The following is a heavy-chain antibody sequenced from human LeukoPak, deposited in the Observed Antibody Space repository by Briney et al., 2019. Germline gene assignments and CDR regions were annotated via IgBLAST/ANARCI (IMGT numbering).Heavy chain of an antibody. J-gene: IGHJ4*02. D-gene: IGHD5-18*01. V-gene: IGHV4-34*01. CDR2: INHSGST. Sequence: SETLSLTCAVYGGSFSGYYRSWIRQPPGKGLEWIGEINHSGSTNYNPSLKSRVTISVDTSKNQFSLKLSSVTAADTAVYYCARVRRRQLSLDYWGQGTLVTVSS. CDR3: ARVRRRQLSLDY. CDR1: GGSFSGYY.